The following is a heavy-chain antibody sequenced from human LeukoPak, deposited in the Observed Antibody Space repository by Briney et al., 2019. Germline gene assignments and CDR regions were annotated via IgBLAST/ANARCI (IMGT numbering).Heavy chain of an antibody. J-gene: IGHJ5*02. D-gene: IGHD1-1*01. CDR2: ISGSSGII. CDR3: ARADYNWNDGGNWFDP. V-gene: IGHV3-48*01. Sequence: GGSLRLSCAASGFTFEDYGMNWVRQAPGKGLEWVSYISGSSGIIDYADSVRGRFTISRDNAKNSLYLQMNSLRAEDTALYYCARADYNWNDGGNWFDPWGQGILVTVSS. CDR1: GFTFEDYG.